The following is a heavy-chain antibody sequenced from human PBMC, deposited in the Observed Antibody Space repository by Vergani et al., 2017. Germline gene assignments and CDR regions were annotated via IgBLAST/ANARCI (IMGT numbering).Heavy chain of an antibody. J-gene: IGHJ5*02. CDR2: IIPIFGTA. Sequence: QVQLVQSGAEVKKPGSSVKVSCKASGGTFSSYAISWVRQAPGQGLEWMGRIIPIFGTANYAQKFQGRVTITADESTSTAYTELSSLRSEDTALYYCAGEPPMIRGVITYWWFDPWGQGTLVTVSS. CDR1: GGTFSSYA. V-gene: IGHV1-69*18. D-gene: IGHD3-10*01. CDR3: AGEPPMIRGVITYWWFDP.